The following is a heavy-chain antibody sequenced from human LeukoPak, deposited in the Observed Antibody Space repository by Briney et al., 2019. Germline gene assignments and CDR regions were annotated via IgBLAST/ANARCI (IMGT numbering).Heavy chain of an antibody. CDR2: IYHSGSP. D-gene: IGHD1-1*01. J-gene: IGHJ4*02. V-gene: IGHV4-4*02. CDR3: ARVNINNWHSCDY. CDR1: GGSISSNNW. Sequence: SETQSLTCAVSGGSISSNNWWGWVRQPPGKGLEWIGEIYHSGSPNYNPSLKSRVTISVDKSRNHFSLNLSSVTAADTAVYYCARVNINNWHSCDYWGQGTLVTVSS.